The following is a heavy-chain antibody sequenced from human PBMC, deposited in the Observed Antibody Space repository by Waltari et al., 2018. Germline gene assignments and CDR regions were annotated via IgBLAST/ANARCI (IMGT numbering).Heavy chain of an antibody. CDR3: ATWITAHFDY. J-gene: IGHJ4*02. CDR1: GFTFRNYA. CDR2: IDGPTTNT. Sequence: DVHLLESGGSLVQPGGSLRLSCVASGFTFRNYALSWVRQAPGKWLEWVSHIDGPTTNTHYADSVKCRFTISRDNSRNTVYLQMNSLTADDSAVYFCATWITAHFDYWGRGTLVTVSS. V-gene: IGHV3-23*01. D-gene: IGHD2-2*03.